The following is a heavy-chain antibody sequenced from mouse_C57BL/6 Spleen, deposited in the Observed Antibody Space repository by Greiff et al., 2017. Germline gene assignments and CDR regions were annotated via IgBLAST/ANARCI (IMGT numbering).Heavy chain of an antibody. D-gene: IGHD2-4*01. CDR2: ISSGGDYI. V-gene: IGHV5-9-1*02. Sequence: EVKLVESGEGLVKPGGSLKLSCAASGFTFSSYAMSRVRQTPEKRLEWVAYISSGGDYIYYADTVKGRFTISRDNARNTLYLQMSSLKSEDTAMXYCTIADYDYAMDYWGQGTSVTVSS. CDR3: TIADYDYAMDY. CDR1: GFTFSSYA. J-gene: IGHJ4*01.